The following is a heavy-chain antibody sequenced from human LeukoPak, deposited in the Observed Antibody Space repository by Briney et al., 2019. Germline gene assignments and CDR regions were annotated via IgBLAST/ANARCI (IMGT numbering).Heavy chain of an antibody. V-gene: IGHV4-31*03. CDR1: GGSISSGGYS. CDR3: AAYSGSSYFDY. CDR2: IYYSGST. D-gene: IGHD1-26*01. Sequence: SETLSLTCTVSGGSISSGGYSWSWIRQHPGKGLEWIGYIYYSGSTYYNPSLKSRVTISVDTSKNQFSLKLSSVTAADTAVYYCAAYSGSSYFDYWGQGTLVTVSS. J-gene: IGHJ4*02.